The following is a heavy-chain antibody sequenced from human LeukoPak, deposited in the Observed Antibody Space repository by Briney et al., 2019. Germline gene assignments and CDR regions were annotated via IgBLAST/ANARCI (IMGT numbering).Heavy chain of an antibody. V-gene: IGHV1-46*01. CDR1: GYTFTYRH. CDR3: VPYYDSSGYYYFDY. CDR2: INPSGGST. J-gene: IGHJ4*02. D-gene: IGHD3-22*01. Sequence: ASVKVSCKASGYTFTYRHLHWVRQAPGQGLEWMGIINPSGGSTSYAQKFQGRVTMTRDTSTSTVYMELSSLRSEDTAVYYCVPYYDSSGYYYFDYWGQGTLVTVSS.